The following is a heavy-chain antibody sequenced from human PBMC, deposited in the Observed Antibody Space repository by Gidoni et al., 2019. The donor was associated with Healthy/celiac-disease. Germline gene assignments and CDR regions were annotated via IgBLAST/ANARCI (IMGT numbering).Heavy chain of an antibody. CDR1: GGTFSSYA. V-gene: IGHV1-69*01. D-gene: IGHD3-3*01. CDR2: IIPIFGTA. CDR3: ARGRFYDFWSGHHQRTYYYYGMDV. Sequence: QVQLVQSGAEVKKPGSSVKVSCKASGGTFSSYAISWVRQAPGQGLEWMGGIIPIFGTANYAQQFQGRVTITADESTSTAYMELSSLRSEDTAVYYCARGRFYDFWSGHHQRTYYYYGMDVWGQGTTVTVSS. J-gene: IGHJ6*02.